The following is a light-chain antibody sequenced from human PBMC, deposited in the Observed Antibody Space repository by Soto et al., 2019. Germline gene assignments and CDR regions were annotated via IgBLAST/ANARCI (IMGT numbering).Light chain of an antibody. V-gene: IGLV2-14*03. CDR2: DVT. CDR1: SSDVDGYDH. J-gene: IGLJ3*02. CDR3: SSYSNKDTLL. Sequence: QSALTQPASVSGSPGQSITISCTGTSSDVDGYDHVSWYQQHPGKAPKLIIYDVTVRPSGISRRFSGSKSDNTASLAVSGLQPEDEADYYCSSYSNKDTLLFGGGTKLTVL.